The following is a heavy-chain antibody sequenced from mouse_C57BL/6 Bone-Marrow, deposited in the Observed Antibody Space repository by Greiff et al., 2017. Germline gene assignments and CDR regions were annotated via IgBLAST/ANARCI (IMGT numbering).Heavy chain of an antibody. CDR3: AVEVYDRFAY. Sequence: QVQLQQPGAELVKPGASVKVSCKASGYTFTSYWMHWVKQRPGQGLEWIGRIHPSASDTNYNQKFKGKATLTVDTSSSTAYMQLSSLTSEDSAVYYCAVEVYDRFAYWGQGTLVTVSA. CDR1: GYTFTSYW. CDR2: IHPSASDT. D-gene: IGHD2-12*01. J-gene: IGHJ3*01. V-gene: IGHV1-74*01.